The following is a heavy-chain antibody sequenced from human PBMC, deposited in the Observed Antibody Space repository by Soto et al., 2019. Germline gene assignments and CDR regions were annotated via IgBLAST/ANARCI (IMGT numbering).Heavy chain of an antibody. CDR1: GFSFTSYS. CDR3: ASPLHAYLGGDSFNS. CDR2: INAGTGNT. J-gene: IGHJ5*01. V-gene: IGHV1-3*01. D-gene: IGHD2-21*02. Sequence: ASVKVSCKASGFSFTSYSFDWVRQAPGQGLEYMGWINAGTGNTKYSQKFQGRVTFTRDTSASTAYMELSSLRSEDTAVYYCASPLHAYLGGDSFNSWGRGTLVTVSS.